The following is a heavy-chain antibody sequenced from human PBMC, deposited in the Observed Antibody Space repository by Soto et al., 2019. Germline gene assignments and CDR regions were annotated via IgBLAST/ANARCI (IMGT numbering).Heavy chain of an antibody. J-gene: IGHJ6*02. CDR3: ARRDYYGSGKYAVDG. CDR1: CGSISTRGYY. Sequence: PSETQSLPTPVSCGSISTRGYYWGWIRQPPGNGLEWIGTISYSGSPYYTPSLRNRITISVHTSNNQFSLKLSSVNAVDTTVSFRARRDYYGSGKYAVDGWGQGTTGTVSS. D-gene: IGHD3-10*01. V-gene: IGHV4-39*07. CDR2: ISYSGSP.